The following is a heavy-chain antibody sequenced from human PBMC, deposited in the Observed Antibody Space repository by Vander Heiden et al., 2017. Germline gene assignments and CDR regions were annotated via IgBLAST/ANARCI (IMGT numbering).Heavy chain of an antibody. J-gene: IGHJ4*02. CDR1: GFTFSSYG. V-gene: IGHV3-23*01. CDR2: MSAGGGGT. Sequence: EVHLLESGGGSVQPGGSLRLSCSASGFTFSSYGMSWVRQAPGKGLEWVSLMSAGGGGTYYADSVKGRFTISRDDSKNTLYLQMNSLRAEDTAVYYCAERLTIGDYWGQGTLVTVSS. CDR3: AERLTIGDY. D-gene: IGHD2-8*01.